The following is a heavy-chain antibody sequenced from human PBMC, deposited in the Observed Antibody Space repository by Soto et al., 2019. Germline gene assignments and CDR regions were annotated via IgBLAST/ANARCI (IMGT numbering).Heavy chain of an antibody. CDR3: ARAHYYYGMDV. V-gene: IGHV4-30-2*01. Sequence: SETLSLTCGVSGGSISSGGYSWNWIRQPPGKGLEWIGYIYQSGSSYYNPSLKSRVTIPIDRSKNQLSLKLSSVTAAATAMYYCARAHYYYGMDVWGQGTTVTVSS. J-gene: IGHJ6*01. CDR1: GGSISSGGYS. CDR2: IYQSGSS.